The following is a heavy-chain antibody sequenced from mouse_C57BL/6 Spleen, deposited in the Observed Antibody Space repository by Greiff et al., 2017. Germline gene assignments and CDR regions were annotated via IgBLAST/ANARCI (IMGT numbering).Heavy chain of an antibody. CDR1: GFTFSDYG. J-gene: IGHJ2*01. CDR3: ARRLEGDY. CDR2: ISSGSSTI. V-gene: IGHV5-17*01. Sequence: EVKLVESGGGLVKPGGSLTLSCAASGFTFSDYGMHWVRQAPEKGLEWVAYISSGSSTIYYADTVKGRFTISRDNAKNTLFLQMTSLRSEDTAMYYCARRLEGDYWGQGTTLTVSS.